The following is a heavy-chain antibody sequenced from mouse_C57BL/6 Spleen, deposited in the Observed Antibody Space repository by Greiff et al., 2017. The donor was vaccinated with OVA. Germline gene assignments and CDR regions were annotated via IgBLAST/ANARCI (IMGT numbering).Heavy chain of an antibody. CDR3: VRYGPYAMDY. J-gene: IGHJ4*01. V-gene: IGHV10-3*01. CDR2: IRSKRSNYAT. Sequence: EVQLMESGGGLVQPKGSLKLSCAASGFTFNTYAMHWVRQAPGKGLEWVARIRSKRSNYATYYADSVKERFNISRDDSQSMLYLQMNNLTTEDTAMYYCVRYGPYAMDYWGQGTSVTVSS. D-gene: IGHD2-10*02. CDR1: GFTFNTYA.